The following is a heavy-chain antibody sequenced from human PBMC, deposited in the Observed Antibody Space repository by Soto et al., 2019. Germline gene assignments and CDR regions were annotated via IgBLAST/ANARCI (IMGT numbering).Heavy chain of an antibody. CDR1: GCTFRDTW. D-gene: IGHD4-4*01. V-gene: IGHV3-7*01. CDR2: IKPDESEK. Sequence: EVQLVVSGGGWVQPGGSLRLSCTAFGCTFRDTWMTCVRQAPGKGLEWVARIKPDESEKNYADSVKGRFYISRNNAKNSKNSQMDRRRGEDTAVYYCVRGGSNYASWGQGTLVTVYS. J-gene: IGHJ4*02. CDR3: VRGGSNYAS.